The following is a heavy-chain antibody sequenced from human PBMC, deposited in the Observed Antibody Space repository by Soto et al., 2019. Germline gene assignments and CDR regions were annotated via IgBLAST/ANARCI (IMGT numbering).Heavy chain of an antibody. CDR3: ARDKCSDSSGYLYSFDH. D-gene: IGHD3-22*01. CDR2: IIPIFGTI. V-gene: IGHV1-69*06. J-gene: IGHJ4*02. CDR1: GGTFSSDA. Sequence: SVKVSCKPSGGTFSSDAITWVRQAPGQGLEWMGGIIPIFGTINYAQKFQGRVTITADKSTTTAYMELSSLRSEDTAIYYCARDKCSDSSGYLYSFDHRGKGTLVTVDS.